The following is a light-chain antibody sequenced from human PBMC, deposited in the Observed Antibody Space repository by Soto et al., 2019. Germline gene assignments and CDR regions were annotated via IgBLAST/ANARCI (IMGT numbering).Light chain of an antibody. J-gene: IGLJ1*01. V-gene: IGLV2-8*01. Sequence: QSALTQPPSASGSPGQSVTISCTGTSNDVGAYNYVSWYQQHPGKAPKVMIYEVNKRPSGVPDLFSGSESGNTASLTVSGLQAEDGADYYCSSFAVSNSFVFGTGTKVTVL. CDR3: SSFAVSNSFV. CDR2: EVN. CDR1: SNDVGAYNY.